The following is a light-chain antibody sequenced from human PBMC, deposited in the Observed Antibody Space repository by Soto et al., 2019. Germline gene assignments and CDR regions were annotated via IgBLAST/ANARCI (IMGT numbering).Light chain of an antibody. CDR2: GNS. J-gene: IGLJ1*01. CDR3: QSHDSSLSAYA. CDR1: SSNIGAGYD. Sequence: QSVLTQPPSVSGAPGQRVTISCTGSSSNIGAGYDVHWYQQLPGTAPKLLIYGNSNRPSGVPDRFSGSKSGTSASLAITGLQAEDEADFYCQSHDSSLSAYAFGTGTKVTV. V-gene: IGLV1-40*01.